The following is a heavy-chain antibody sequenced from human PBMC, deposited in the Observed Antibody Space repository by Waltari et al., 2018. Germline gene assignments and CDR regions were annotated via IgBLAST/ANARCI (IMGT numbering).Heavy chain of an antibody. CDR1: GGTFSSYA. CDR3: AIDESDWSIATAGSLRYYYYIDV. D-gene: IGHD6-13*01. V-gene: IGHV1-69*04. J-gene: IGHJ6*03. Sequence: QVQLVQSGAEVKKPGSSVKVSCKASGGTFSSYAISWVRQAPGQGLEWMGGIIPILGIANYAPKFQCRVTIPADESTSTAYMELSSLRSEDTAVYFCAIDESDWSIATAGSLRYYYYIDVWGKGTTVTVSS. CDR2: IIPILGIA.